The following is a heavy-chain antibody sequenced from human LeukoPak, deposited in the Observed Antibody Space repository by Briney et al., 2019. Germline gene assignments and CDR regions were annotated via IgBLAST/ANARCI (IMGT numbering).Heavy chain of an antibody. CDR3: ARHVSYTGDAFDI. J-gene: IGHJ3*02. CDR1: DGSSSRYY. CDR2: IYSSGST. V-gene: IGHV4-59*08. Sequence: SETLSLTCNVSDGSSSRYYWSWIRQPPGKGREWIGYIYSSGSTNYDPSLKSRVTLSVDTSKNQFSLKLNSVTAADTAVYYCARHVSYTGDAFDIWGQGTMVTVSS. D-gene: IGHD1-26*01.